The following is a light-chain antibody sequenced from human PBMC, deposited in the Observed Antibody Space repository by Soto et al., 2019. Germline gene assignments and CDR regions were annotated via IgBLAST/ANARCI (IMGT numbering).Light chain of an antibody. CDR2: DAS. V-gene: IGKV3-11*01. CDR3: QQRYNWPIT. J-gene: IGKJ5*01. CDR1: QSVSSY. Sequence: EIVLTQSPATLSFSPGERSTLSCRASQSVSSYLAWYQQKPGQAPRLLIYDASNRATGIPARFSGSGSGTEFTLTISSLEPEDFSVYYCQQRYNWPITFGQGTRLEI.